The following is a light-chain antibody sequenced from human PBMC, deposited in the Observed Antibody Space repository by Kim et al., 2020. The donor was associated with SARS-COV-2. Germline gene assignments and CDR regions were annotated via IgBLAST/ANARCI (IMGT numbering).Light chain of an antibody. Sequence: ASISCRYSQSLQGRKGDNYLDWYLQKPEQSQQLLSYLGSNRAYGVHDRFSGSGSGTDFKLKISRVEAEDVGVYYCMQELQTRVTFGGGTKVDIK. CDR3: MQELQTRVT. V-gene: IGKV2-28*01. CDR1: QSLQGRKGDNY. CDR2: LGS. J-gene: IGKJ4*01.